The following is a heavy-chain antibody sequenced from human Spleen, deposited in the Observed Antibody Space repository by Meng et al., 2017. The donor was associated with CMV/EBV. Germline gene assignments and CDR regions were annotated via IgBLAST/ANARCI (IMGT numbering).Heavy chain of an antibody. D-gene: IGHD3-3*01. CDR3: ARGDTYYDFWSGYSLDY. V-gene: IGHV1-69*05. Sequence: SVKVSCKASGGTFSSYAISWVRQAPGQGLEWMGGIIPIFGTANYAQKFQGRVTITTDESTSTAYMELSSLRSEDTAVYYCARGDTYYDFWSGYSLDYWGQGTLVTVS. CDR2: IIPIFGTA. J-gene: IGHJ4*02. CDR1: GGTFSSYA.